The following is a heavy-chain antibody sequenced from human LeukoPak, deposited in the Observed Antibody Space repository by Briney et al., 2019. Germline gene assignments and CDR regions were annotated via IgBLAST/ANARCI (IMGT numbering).Heavy chain of an antibody. CDR3: ARVGSSDTNDY. J-gene: IGHJ4*02. V-gene: IGHV3-74*01. Sequence: GGSLRLSCAASGFTFSNFWMHWVRQAPGKGLVWVALIYGDGSFTRYADSVKGRFTISRDNAKNTVYLQMNSLRVEDTAVYYCARVGSSDTNDYWGQGTLVTVSS. D-gene: IGHD6-13*01. CDR1: GFTFSNFW. CDR2: IYGDGSFT.